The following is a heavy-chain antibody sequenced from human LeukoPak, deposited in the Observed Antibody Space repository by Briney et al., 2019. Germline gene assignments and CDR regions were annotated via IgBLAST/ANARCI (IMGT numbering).Heavy chain of an antibody. CDR3: ARERPPGDSSNWFLEGYFDI. J-gene: IGHJ4*02. CDR1: GGTFSSYA. Sequence: SVKVSCKASGGTFSSYAITWVRQAPGQGLEWMGRIIPIFGTANYAQKFQGRVTITTDESTSTAYMQLITLRSDDTAVYYCARERPPGDSSNWFLEGYFDIWGQGTLVTVSS. CDR2: IIPIFGTA. V-gene: IGHV1-69*05. D-gene: IGHD6-13*01.